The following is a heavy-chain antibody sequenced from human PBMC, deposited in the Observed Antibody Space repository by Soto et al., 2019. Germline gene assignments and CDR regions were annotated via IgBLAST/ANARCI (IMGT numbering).Heavy chain of an antibody. Sequence: KVSCKASGYTFTSYAMHWVRQAPGQRLEWMGIIYPGDSDTKYSPSLQGQVSISADTSISTAYLEWSSLKASDTAIYYCARHVYYDVLKKNYWGQGTLVTVSS. CDR2: IYPGDSDT. CDR1: GYTFTSYA. J-gene: IGHJ4*02. D-gene: IGHD3-9*01. CDR3: ARHVYYDVLKKNY. V-gene: IGHV5-51*01.